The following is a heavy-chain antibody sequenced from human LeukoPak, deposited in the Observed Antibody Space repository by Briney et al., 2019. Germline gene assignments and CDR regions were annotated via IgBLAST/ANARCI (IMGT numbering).Heavy chain of an antibody. V-gene: IGHV4-39*01. J-gene: IGHJ4*02. CDR1: GGSISSSSYY. Sequence: PSETLSLTCTVSGGSISSSSYYWGWIRQPPGKGLEWIGSIYYSGSTYYNPSLKSRVTISVDTSKNQFSLKLSSVTAADTAVYYCARHDILNYYDSSGYYYFDYWGQGTLVTVSS. D-gene: IGHD3-22*01. CDR2: IYYSGST. CDR3: ARHDILNYYDSSGYYYFDY.